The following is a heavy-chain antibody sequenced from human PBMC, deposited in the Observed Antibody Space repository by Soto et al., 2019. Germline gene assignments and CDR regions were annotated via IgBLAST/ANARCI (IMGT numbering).Heavy chain of an antibody. Sequence: PGESLKISCKGSGYSFTSYWIGWVRQMPGKGLEWMGIIYPGDSDTRYSPSFEGQVTISADKSITTAYLQWSSLKASDTAMYYSARPSYNASRYYGMDVWGQGTRFTVS. CDR2: IYPGDSDT. CDR3: ARPSYNASRYYGMDV. V-gene: IGHV5-51*01. J-gene: IGHJ6*02. CDR1: GYSFTSYW. D-gene: IGHD3-10*01.